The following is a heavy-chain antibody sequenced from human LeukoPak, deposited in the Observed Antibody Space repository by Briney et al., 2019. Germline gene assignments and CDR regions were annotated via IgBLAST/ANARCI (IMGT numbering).Heavy chain of an antibody. V-gene: IGHV3-74*03. J-gene: IGHJ4*02. Sequence: GGSLRLSCAASGFSFSGSWMHWVRQAPAKGLVWVSRINSDGSTTTYADSVQGRFTISRDNAKNTLYLQMNSLRAEDTAVYYCAKDQGGSTVTTPFDYWGQGTLVTVSS. CDR2: INSDGSTT. D-gene: IGHD4-17*01. CDR3: AKDQGGSTVTTPFDY. CDR1: GFSFSGSW.